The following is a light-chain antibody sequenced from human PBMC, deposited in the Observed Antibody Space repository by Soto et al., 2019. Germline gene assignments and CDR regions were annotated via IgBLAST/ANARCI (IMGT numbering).Light chain of an antibody. CDR2: EVT. J-gene: IGLJ2*01. CDR3: SSWTGNNFVV. V-gene: IGLV2-8*01. Sequence: QSVLTQPPSASGSPGQSVTISCTGTSSNVGAYNYVSWYQQHPGKAPKLMIYEVTKRPSGVPDRVSGSKSGSTASLTVSGLQAEDEADYYCSSWTGNNFVVFGGGPKLTVL. CDR1: SSNVGAYNY.